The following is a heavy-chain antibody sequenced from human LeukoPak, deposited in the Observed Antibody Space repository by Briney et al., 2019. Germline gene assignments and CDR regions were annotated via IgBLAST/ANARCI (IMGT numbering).Heavy chain of an antibody. D-gene: IGHD3-16*02. Sequence: PGGSLTLSCAASGLTFSTYAMRWLRQAPGKGREWVSGISGSGDTTSYADSVKGRFTISRDNSKNTLYLQMNSLRAEDTAVYYCAKVRLGEFSSIDYWGQGTLVTVSS. J-gene: IGHJ4*02. CDR2: ISGSGDTT. CDR3: AKVRLGEFSSIDY. V-gene: IGHV3-23*01. CDR1: GLTFSTYA.